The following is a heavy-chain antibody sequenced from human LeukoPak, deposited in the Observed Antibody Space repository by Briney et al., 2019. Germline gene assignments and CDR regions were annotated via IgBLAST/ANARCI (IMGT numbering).Heavy chain of an antibody. CDR1: GFTFSSYS. CDR2: ISSSSSYI. Sequence: GGSLRLSCAASGFTFSSYSMNWVRQAPGKGLEWVSSISSSSSYIYYADSVKGRFTISRDNAKNSLYLQMNSLRAEDTAVYYCARDAVKYSSSPNDYWGQGTLVTVSS. CDR3: ARDAVKYSSSPNDY. J-gene: IGHJ4*02. D-gene: IGHD6-6*01. V-gene: IGHV3-21*01.